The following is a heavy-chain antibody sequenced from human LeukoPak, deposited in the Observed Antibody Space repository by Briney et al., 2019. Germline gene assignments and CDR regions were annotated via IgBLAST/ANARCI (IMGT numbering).Heavy chain of an antibody. CDR2: IWYDGSDK. J-gene: IGHJ6*03. V-gene: IGHV3-33*06. Sequence: PGRSLRLSCAASGFIFSSYALHWVRQAPGKGLEWVALIWYDGSDKYHADSVKGRFTISRDNSKNTLYLQMNSLRVEDTAVYYCAKGLHMDVWGKGTTVTVSS. CDR3: AKGLHMDV. CDR1: GFIFSSYA. D-gene: IGHD2-15*01.